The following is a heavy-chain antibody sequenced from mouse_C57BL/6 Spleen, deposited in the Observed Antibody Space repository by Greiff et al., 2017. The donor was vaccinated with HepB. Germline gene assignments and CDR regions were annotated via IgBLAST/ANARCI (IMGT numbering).Heavy chain of an antibody. J-gene: IGHJ4*01. CDR2: IHPNSGST. Sequence: VQLQQPGAELVKPGASVKLSCKASGYTFTSYWMHWVKQRPGQGLEWIGMIHPNSGSTNYNEKFKSKATLTVEKSSSTAYMQLSSLTSEDSAVYYCARSDGDAMDYWGQGTSVTVSS. V-gene: IGHV1-64*01. CDR3: ARSDGDAMDY. CDR1: GYTFTSYW.